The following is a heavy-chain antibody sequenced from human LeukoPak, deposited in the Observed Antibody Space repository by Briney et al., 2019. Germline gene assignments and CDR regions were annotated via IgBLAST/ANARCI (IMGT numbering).Heavy chain of an antibody. Sequence: SETLSLTCTVSGGSISSSSYYWGWIRQPPGKGLEWIGSIYYSGSTYYNPSLKSRVTISVDTSKNQFSLKLSSVTAADTAVYYCARESSGWTRDFDYWGQGTLVTVSS. CDR3: ARESSGWTRDFDY. V-gene: IGHV4-39*07. CDR1: GGSISSSSYY. D-gene: IGHD6-19*01. CDR2: IYYSGST. J-gene: IGHJ4*02.